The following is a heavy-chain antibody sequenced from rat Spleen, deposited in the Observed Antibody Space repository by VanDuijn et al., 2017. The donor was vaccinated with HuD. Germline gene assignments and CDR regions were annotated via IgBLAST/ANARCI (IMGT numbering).Heavy chain of an antibody. CDR3: TTVLQGHGFAY. Sequence: EVQLVESGGGLVQPGRSMKLSCVASGFTFSDFPMAWVRQAPTEGLEWVATISTSGVSTYYRDSVKGRFTISRDNAKNTLYLQMNSLRSEDTATYYCTTVLQGHGFAYWGQGTLVTVSS. J-gene: IGHJ3*01. CDR2: ISTSGVST. CDR1: GFTFSDFP. V-gene: IGHV5-46*01. D-gene: IGHD1-1*01.